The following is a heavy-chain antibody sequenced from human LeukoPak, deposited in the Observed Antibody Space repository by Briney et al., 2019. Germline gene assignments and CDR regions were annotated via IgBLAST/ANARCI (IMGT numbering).Heavy chain of an antibody. J-gene: IGHJ3*01. CDR3: AKDIELST. D-gene: IGHD3-16*02. V-gene: IGHV3-23*01. CDR1: GFNFRDAA. Sequence: PGGSLRLSCVVSGFNFRDAAMTWVRQAPGKGLEWVALISSSGKNAYYGDSVKGRFTISRDNSDNTLPLHMNSLRVEDTAIYYCAKDIELSTWGLGTMVTVSS. CDR2: ISSSGKNA.